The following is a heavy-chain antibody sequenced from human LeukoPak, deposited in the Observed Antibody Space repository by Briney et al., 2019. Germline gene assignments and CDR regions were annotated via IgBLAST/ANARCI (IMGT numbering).Heavy chain of an antibody. CDR1: GYTFTSYY. D-gene: IGHD2-15*01. CDR3: AAARQYCSGGSCYSDSFQH. V-gene: IGHV1-46*01. CDR2: INPSGGST. J-gene: IGHJ1*01. Sequence: ASVKVSCKASGYTFTSYYMHWVRQAPGQGLEWMGIINPSGGSTSYAQKFQGRVTMTRDTSTSTVYMELSSLRSEDTAVYYCAAARQYCSGGSCYSDSFQHWGQGTLVTVSS.